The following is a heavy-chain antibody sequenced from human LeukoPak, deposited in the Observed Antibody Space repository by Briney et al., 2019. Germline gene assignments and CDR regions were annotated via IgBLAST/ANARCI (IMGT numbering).Heavy chain of an antibody. V-gene: IGHV3-21*01. CDR2: ISTSSIYI. CDR1: GFTFSSYS. D-gene: IGHD3-9*01. CDR3: ARVMGRLVRTWYFDL. Sequence: GGSLRLSCAASGFTFSSYSMNWVRQAPGKGLEWVSSISTSSIYIYYADSVKGRFTISRDNAKNSLYLQMNSLRAEDTAVYYCARVMGRLVRTWYFDLWGRGTLVTVSS. J-gene: IGHJ2*01.